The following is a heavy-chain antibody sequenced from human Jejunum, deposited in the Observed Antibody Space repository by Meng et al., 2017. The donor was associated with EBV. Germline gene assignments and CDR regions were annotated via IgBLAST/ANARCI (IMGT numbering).Heavy chain of an antibody. J-gene: IGHJ4*02. CDR1: GFSFSNSA. CDR2: ISGSAGNT. Sequence: VALVESGGGLVSPGGSLRLALEASGFSFSNSAMSWVRQAPGKGMEWVSVISGSAGNTYYADSVKGRFTISRDLSNNTLYLQMNSLRAEDTAIYYCAKLLKYWGQGTLVTVSS. V-gene: IGHV3-23*04. CDR3: AKLLKY.